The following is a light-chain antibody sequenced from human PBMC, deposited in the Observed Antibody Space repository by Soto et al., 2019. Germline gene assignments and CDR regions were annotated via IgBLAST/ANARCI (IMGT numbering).Light chain of an antibody. CDR3: SSYTSSSTVV. CDR2: EVS. J-gene: IGLJ3*02. CDR1: TSDVGTYNY. Sequence: QSALTQPASVSGSPGQSITISCSGTTSDVGTYNYVSWYQQHPGKAPKLMIYEVSNRPSGVSNRFSGSNSGNTASLTISGLQAEDEAHYYCSSYTSSSTVVFGGGTKLTVL. V-gene: IGLV2-14*01.